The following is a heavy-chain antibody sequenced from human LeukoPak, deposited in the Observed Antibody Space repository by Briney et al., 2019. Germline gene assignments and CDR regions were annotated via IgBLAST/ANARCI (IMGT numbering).Heavy chain of an antibody. D-gene: IGHD3-22*01. CDR3: ARGPDTSGYEATPDCFDI. J-gene: IGHJ3*02. V-gene: IGHV1-18*04. Sequence: GASVKVSCKASGYTLTTYSIAWVRQAPGHGLEWMGWISGYNGHTNYAQQAQGRVTMTTDTSTSTAYMELRSLRFDDTAVYYCARGPDTSGYEATPDCFDIWGQGTRVTVSS. CDR2: ISGYNGHT. CDR1: GYTLTTYS.